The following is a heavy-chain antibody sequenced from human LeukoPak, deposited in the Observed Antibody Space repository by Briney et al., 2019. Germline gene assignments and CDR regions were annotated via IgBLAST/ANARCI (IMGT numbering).Heavy chain of an antibody. Sequence: GGSLRLSCVASGFTFSNYWMSWVRQAPGKGLEWLANMKEDGSARYYVDSMKGRFTISRDNAKNSLYLQMNSLRAEDTAVYYCARGQGWSDYYYGMDVWGQGTTVTVSS. J-gene: IGHJ6*02. CDR2: MKEDGSAR. CDR1: GFTFSNYW. CDR3: ARGQGWSDYYYGMDV. V-gene: IGHV3-7*01.